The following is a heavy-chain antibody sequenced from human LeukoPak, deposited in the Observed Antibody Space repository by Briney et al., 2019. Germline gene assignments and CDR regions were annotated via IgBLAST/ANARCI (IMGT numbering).Heavy chain of an antibody. V-gene: IGHV3-72*01. CDR2: TTNKPNTYIT. CDR3: ARDSATALDY. CDR1: GFTFRAHY. J-gene: IGHJ4*02. D-gene: IGHD6-13*01. Sequence: GGSLRLSCLASGFTFRAHYMDWVRQAPGKGLEWIARTTNKPNTYITQYAASVKGRFTVSRDDSRSSLFLQMNSLTTEDTALYCCARDSATALDYWGQGTLVTVSS.